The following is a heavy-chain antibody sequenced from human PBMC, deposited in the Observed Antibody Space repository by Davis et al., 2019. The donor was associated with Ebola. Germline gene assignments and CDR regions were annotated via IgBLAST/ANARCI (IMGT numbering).Heavy chain of an antibody. J-gene: IGHJ4*02. CDR3: TTDPVLLLYYFDY. V-gene: IGHV3-30*03. CDR1: GFTFDNYG. CDR2: ISYRGSKK. Sequence: GGSLRLSCAASGFTFDNYGMHWVRQAPGKGLQWVAIISYRGSKKYYADSVKGRFTISRDNSKNTLYLQMNSLRPEDTAVYYCTTDPVLLLYYFDYWGQGTLVTVSS. D-gene: IGHD3-10*01.